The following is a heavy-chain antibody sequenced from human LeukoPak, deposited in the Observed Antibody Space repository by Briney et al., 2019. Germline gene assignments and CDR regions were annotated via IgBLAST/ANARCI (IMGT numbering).Heavy chain of an antibody. Sequence: KTSETLSLTCTVSGGSISSSSYYWGWIRQPPGKGLEWIGSIYYSGSTYYNPSLKSRVTISVDTSKNQFSLKLSSVTAADTAVYYCARHLRRVLYSSGWFDYWGQGTLVTVSS. J-gene: IGHJ4*02. V-gene: IGHV4-39*07. CDR3: ARHLRRVLYSSGWFDY. CDR2: IYYSGST. D-gene: IGHD6-19*01. CDR1: GGSISSSSYY.